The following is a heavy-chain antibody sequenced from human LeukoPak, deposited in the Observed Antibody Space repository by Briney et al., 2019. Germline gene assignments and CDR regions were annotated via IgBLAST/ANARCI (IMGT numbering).Heavy chain of an antibody. D-gene: IGHD6-19*01. CDR3: ARRGYSSGWYDVFDI. J-gene: IGHJ3*02. CDR2: INSDGSST. CDR1: GFTFSNYW. V-gene: IGHV3-74*01. Sequence: GGSLRLSCAASGFTFSNYWVHWVRHAPGKGLVWVSRINSDGSSTRYADSVKGRFTISRDNAKNTLYLQMNSLRAEDTAVYYCARRGYSSGWYDVFDIWGQGTMVTVSS.